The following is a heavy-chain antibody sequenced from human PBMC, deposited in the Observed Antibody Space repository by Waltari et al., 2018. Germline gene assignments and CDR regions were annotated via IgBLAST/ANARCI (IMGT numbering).Heavy chain of an antibody. Sequence: EVQLLESGGGLVQPGGSLRLSCAASGFTFSVYAMNWVRKAPGKGLEWVSCISGSGGTTYYAVSVKGRFTISRDNSKNTLYLHMNSLRADDTAVYYCAKTTIAARPRAFDYWGQGTLVPVSS. V-gene: IGHV3-23*01. CDR3: AKTTIAARPRAFDY. CDR2: ISGSGGTT. CDR1: GFTFSVYA. J-gene: IGHJ4*02. D-gene: IGHD6-6*01.